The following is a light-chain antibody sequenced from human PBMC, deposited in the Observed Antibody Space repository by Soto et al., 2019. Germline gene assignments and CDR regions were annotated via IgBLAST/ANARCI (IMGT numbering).Light chain of an antibody. CDR2: EVS. CDR3: SSYSTTAHLGV. V-gene: IGLV2-14*01. Sequence: QSALTQPASVSGSPGQSITISCTGTSSDIGTYNCVSWYQQHPGKAPKLMIYEVSNRPSGVSDRFSGSKSGNTASLTISGRQAEDEADYYCSSYSTTAHLGVFGGGTKVTVL. J-gene: IGLJ3*02. CDR1: SSDIGTYNC.